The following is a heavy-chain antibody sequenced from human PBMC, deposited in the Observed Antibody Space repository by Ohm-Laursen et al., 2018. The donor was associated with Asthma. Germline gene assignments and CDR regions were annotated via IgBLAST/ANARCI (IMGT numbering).Heavy chain of an antibody. CDR2: ILPSFGTP. J-gene: IGHJ4*02. V-gene: IGHV1-69*06. Sequence: VASVKVSCKASGGTFSSHVFTWVRQVPGQGLEWMGGILPSFGTPNYAQKFQGRVTITADRSTSTAYLELTSLRYEDTAVYYCARVAAAAGHCDHWGQGTLVTVSS. CDR1: GGTFSSHV. D-gene: IGHD6-13*01. CDR3: ARVAAAAGHCDH.